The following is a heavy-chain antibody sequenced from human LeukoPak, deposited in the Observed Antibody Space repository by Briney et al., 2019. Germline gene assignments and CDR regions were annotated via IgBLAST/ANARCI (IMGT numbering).Heavy chain of an antibody. Sequence: ASVKVSCKASGYTFTSYGIRWVRQAPGQGLEWMGWISAYNGNTNYAQKLQGRVTMTTDTSTSTAYMELRSLRSDDTAVYYCARGDRILLWFGELSANDAFDIWGQGTMVTVSS. CDR3: ARGDRILLWFGELSANDAFDI. J-gene: IGHJ3*02. D-gene: IGHD3-10*01. V-gene: IGHV1-18*01. CDR1: GYTFTSYG. CDR2: ISAYNGNT.